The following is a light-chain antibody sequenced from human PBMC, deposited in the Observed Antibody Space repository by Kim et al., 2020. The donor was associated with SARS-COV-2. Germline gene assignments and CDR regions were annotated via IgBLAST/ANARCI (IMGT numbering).Light chain of an antibody. J-gene: IGLJ2*01. V-gene: IGLV3-21*04. CDR1: NIGSTA. CDR3: QVWDTTSDHKL. CDR2: YDS. Sequence: PGKTATLTCEGDNIGSTAVHWYQQKPGQAPILVIYYDSDRPSGIPERFSGSNSGNTATLTITWVEAGDEADYYCQVWDTTSDHKLFGGGTQLTVL.